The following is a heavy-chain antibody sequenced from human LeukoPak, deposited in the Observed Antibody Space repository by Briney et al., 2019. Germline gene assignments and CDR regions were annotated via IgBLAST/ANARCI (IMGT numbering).Heavy chain of an antibody. D-gene: IGHD3-10*01. J-gene: IGHJ4*02. Sequence: GGSLRLSCAASGFIFSSYGMHWVRQAPGKGLEWVAVIWYNGSKKYYADSVKGRFTISRDNSKNTLYLQMNSLRAEDTAVYYCARDKFRFDNWGQGTLVTVCS. CDR2: IWYNGSKK. CDR3: ARDKFRFDN. V-gene: IGHV3-33*01. CDR1: GFIFSSYG.